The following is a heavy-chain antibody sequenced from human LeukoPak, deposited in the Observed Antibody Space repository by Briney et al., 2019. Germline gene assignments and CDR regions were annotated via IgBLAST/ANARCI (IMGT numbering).Heavy chain of an antibody. J-gene: IGHJ5*02. CDR3: ARFDWNYNNCFDP. Sequence: YPSETLSLTCAVYGGSFNSYYWSWIRQPPGKGLEWIGEIHHSGTTNYNPSLKSRVTISVDTPKTQFSLKLSSVTAADTAVYYCARFDWNYNNCFDPWGQRTLVTVSS. CDR1: GGSFNSYY. V-gene: IGHV4-34*01. CDR2: IHHSGTT. D-gene: IGHD1-7*01.